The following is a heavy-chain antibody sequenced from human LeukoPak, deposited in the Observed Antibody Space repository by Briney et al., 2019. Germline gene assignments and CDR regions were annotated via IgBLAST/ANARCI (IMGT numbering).Heavy chain of an antibody. D-gene: IGHD1-14*01. J-gene: IGHJ4*02. CDR2: ISDDGSQE. CDR3: AKTARTSDF. CDR1: GFSFSSSW. V-gene: IGHV3-7*01. Sequence: GESLRLSWAASGFSFSSSWMSWVRQAPGKGLEYVAYISDDGSQELYVDSVKGRFTTSRDNARNSLYLQMNSLRVEDTAVYYCAKTARTSDFRGQGTLVTVSS.